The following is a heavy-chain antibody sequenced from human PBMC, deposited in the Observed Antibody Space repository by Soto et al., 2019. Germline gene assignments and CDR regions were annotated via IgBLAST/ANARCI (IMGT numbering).Heavy chain of an antibody. CDR3: ARYFDWPSGFDI. CDR2: IYYSGST. Sequence: SETLSLTCTVSGGSISSGGYYWSWIRQHPGKGLEWIGYIYYSGSTYYSPSLKSRVTISVDTSKNQFSLKLSSVTAADTAIYDCARYFDWPSGFDIRGQGTMDTVSS. D-gene: IGHD3-9*01. CDR1: GGSISSGGYY. V-gene: IGHV4-31*03. J-gene: IGHJ3*02.